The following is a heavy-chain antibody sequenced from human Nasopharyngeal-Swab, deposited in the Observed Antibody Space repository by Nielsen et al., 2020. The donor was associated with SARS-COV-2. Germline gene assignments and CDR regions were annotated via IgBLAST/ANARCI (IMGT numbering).Heavy chain of an antibody. J-gene: IGHJ5*02. D-gene: IGHD3-22*01. V-gene: IGHV4-39*07. Sequence: PGKGLEWIGSIYYSGSTYYNPSLKSRVTISVDTSKSQFSLKLSSVTAADTAVYYCARGGVGKHGYYYDSSGQYNWFDPWGQGTLVTVSS. CDR3: ARGGVGKHGYYYDSSGQYNWFDP. CDR2: IYYSGST.